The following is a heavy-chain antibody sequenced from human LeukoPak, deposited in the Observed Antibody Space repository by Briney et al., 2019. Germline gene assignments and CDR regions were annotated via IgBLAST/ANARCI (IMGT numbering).Heavy chain of an antibody. V-gene: IGHV3-7*01. J-gene: IGHJ4*02. Sequence: GGSLRLSCVASGFTFSSYWMSWVRQAPGKGLEWVANIKQDGSEKYYVDSVKGRFTISRDNAKSSLYLQMNSLRAEDTAVYYCARAIEVATRLHPFDYWGQGTLVTVSS. D-gene: IGHD4-23*01. CDR1: GFTFSSYW. CDR3: ARAIEVATRLHPFDY. CDR2: IKQDGSEK.